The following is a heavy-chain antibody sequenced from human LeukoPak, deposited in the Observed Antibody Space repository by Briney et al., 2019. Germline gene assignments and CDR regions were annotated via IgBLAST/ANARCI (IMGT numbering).Heavy chain of an antibody. Sequence: NPSETLSLTCTVSGGSISSYYWSWIRQPAGKGLEWIGRIYTSGSTNYNPSLKSRVTMSVDTSKNQFSLKLSSVTAADTAVYYCARADPYYDTLPGGWFDPWGQGTLVTVSS. CDR1: GGSISSYY. CDR2: IYTSGST. V-gene: IGHV4-4*07. CDR3: ARADPYYDTLPGGWFDP. D-gene: IGHD3-9*01. J-gene: IGHJ5*02.